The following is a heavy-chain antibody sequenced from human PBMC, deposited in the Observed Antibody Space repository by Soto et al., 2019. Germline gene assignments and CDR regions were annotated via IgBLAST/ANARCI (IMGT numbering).Heavy chain of an antibody. V-gene: IGHV1-58*01. CDR2: IVVGSGNT. Sequence: QMQLVQSGPEVKQPGTSVKVSCKASGFTFTYSAVQWVRQARGQRLEWIGWIVVGSGNTNYVKKSQERVTITSDMSTSTAYMELSSLRSEDTAVYYCAAGGGWTYSVDYWGQGTRVTVSS. CDR3: AAGGGWTYSVDY. CDR1: GFTFTYSA. D-gene: IGHD2-15*01. J-gene: IGHJ4*02.